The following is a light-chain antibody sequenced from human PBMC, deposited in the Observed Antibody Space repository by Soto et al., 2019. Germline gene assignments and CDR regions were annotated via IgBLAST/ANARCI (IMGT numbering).Light chain of an antibody. CDR2: DVS. CDR1: SSDVGGYNY. Sequence: QSVLTQPASVSGSPGQSITISCTGTSSDVGGYNYVSWYQQHPGKAPKLMIYDVSNRPSGVSNRFSGSKSGNTACLTISGLQAEDEADYYCSSYTSSSIVYVFGTGTKLTVL. V-gene: IGLV2-14*01. CDR3: SSYTSSSIVYV. J-gene: IGLJ1*01.